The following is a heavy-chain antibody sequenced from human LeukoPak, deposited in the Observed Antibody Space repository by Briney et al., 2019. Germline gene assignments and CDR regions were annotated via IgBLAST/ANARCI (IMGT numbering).Heavy chain of an antibody. CDR1: GFTFSTYT. V-gene: IGHV3-15*01. Sequence: GGSLRLSCAASGFTFSTYTMNWVRQAPGKGLEWVGRIKRIIDGGTTDYAAPVKGRFTVSRDDSINTLYLQMSSLKTEDTAVYYCAAQGGSGDLRYWGQGTLVTVSS. J-gene: IGHJ4*02. D-gene: IGHD4-17*01. CDR3: AAQGGSGDLRY. CDR2: IKRIIDGGTT.